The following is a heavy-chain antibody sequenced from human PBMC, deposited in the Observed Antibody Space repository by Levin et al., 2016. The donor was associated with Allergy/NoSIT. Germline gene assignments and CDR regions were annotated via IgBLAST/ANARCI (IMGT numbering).Heavy chain of an antibody. CDR3: ARVSGRYCNGDSCYFDY. Sequence: ASVKVSCKASGYTFSRYAIHWVRQAPGQRFEWMGRSNAGNGDAKYSPNFQGRVTITRDTSASTAYMELSSLRSEDTGVYYCARVSGRYCNGDSCYFDYWGQGSQVIVSS. D-gene: IGHD2-15*01. CDR1: GYTFSRYA. J-gene: IGHJ4*02. CDR2: SNAGNGDA. V-gene: IGHV1-3*01.